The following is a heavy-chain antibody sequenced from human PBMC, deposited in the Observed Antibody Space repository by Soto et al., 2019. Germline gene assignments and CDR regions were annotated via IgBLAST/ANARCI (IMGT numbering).Heavy chain of an antibody. CDR2: INHSGST. CDR1: GGSFSGYY. D-gene: IGHD3-16*02. Sequence: SETLSLTCAVYGGSFSGYYWSWIRQPPGKGLEWIGEINHSGSTNYNPSLKSRVTISVDTSKNQFSLKLSSVTAADTAVYYCAIGRCDIWGSYRCSVAFDIWGQGTMVTVSS. CDR3: AIGRCDIWGSYRCSVAFDI. V-gene: IGHV4-34*01. J-gene: IGHJ3*02.